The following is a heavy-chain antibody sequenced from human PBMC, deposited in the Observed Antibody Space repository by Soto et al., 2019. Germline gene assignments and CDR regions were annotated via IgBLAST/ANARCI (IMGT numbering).Heavy chain of an antibody. CDR2: ISWDGGST. CDR3: AKDAYYYDSNGYYPGAFDI. D-gene: IGHD3-22*01. J-gene: IGHJ3*02. V-gene: IGHV3-43*01. Sequence: VGSLRLSCAASGFTFDDYTMHWVRQAPGKGLEWVSLISWDGGSTYYADSVKGRFTISRDKAKNSLYLQMNSLRAEDTALYYCAKDAYYYDSNGYYPGAFDIWGQGTMVTVSS. CDR1: GFTFDDYT.